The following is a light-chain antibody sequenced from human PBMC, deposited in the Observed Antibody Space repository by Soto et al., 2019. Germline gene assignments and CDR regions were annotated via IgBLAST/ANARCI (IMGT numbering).Light chain of an antibody. J-gene: IGLJ1*01. CDR2: DDN. CDR1: SSNIATNY. V-gene: IGLV1-51*01. CDR3: GSWDSSLSAYV. Sequence: QSVLTQPPSVSAAPGQRVTISCSGSSSNIATNYVSWYQHLPGAAPRLLICDDNKRPSGIPDRFSGSKSGTSATLGITGFQTGDEADYYCGSWDSSLSAYVFGTGTKLTVL.